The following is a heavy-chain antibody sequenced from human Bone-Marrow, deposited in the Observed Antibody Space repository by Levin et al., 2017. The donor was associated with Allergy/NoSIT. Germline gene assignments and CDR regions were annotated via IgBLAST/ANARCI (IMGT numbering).Heavy chain of an antibody. CDR1: GFTFSSYW. Sequence: SCAASGFTFSSYWMTWVRQAPGKGLEWVACIKEDGSEKYYVDFAQGRFTISRDNAKNSLYLQMNSLRAEDTAMYYCARRQNWGGDGADYWGQGTLVTVSS. CDR2: IKEDGSEK. D-gene: IGHD3-16*01. V-gene: IGHV3-7*03. CDR3: ARRQNWGGDGADY. J-gene: IGHJ4*02.